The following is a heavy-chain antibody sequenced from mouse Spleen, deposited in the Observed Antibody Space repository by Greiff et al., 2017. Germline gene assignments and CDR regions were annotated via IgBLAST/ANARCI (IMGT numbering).Heavy chain of an antibody. CDR2: IYPGDGDT. Sequence: VQLQQSGPELVKPGASVKISCKASGYAFSSSWMNWVKQRPGKGLEWIGRIYPGDGDTNYNGKIKGKATLTADKSSSTAYMQLSSLTSEDSVCYCWARWGYRYDEGPSWGQGTLVTVSA. J-gene: IGHJ3*01. CDR1: GYAFSSSW. V-gene: IGHV1-82*01. D-gene: IGHD2-14*01. CDR3: ARWGYRYDEGPS.